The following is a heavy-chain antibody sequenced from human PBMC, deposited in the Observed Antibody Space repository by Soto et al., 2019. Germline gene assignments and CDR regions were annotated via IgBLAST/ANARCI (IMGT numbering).Heavy chain of an antibody. CDR1: GFTFRSYW. J-gene: IGHJ4*02. V-gene: IGHV3-7*03. Sequence: GGSLRLSCATSGFTFRSYWMSWVRQAPGKGLEWVANLNQDGSEEQHVDSVKGRFTVSRGNAKKSMDLQMNRLRAEDTAVYYCARAEYDEHWCCQPKCFDNWGQGTQVTVSS. CDR3: ARAEYDEHWCCQPKCFDN. CDR2: LNQDGSEE. D-gene: IGHD2-8*01.